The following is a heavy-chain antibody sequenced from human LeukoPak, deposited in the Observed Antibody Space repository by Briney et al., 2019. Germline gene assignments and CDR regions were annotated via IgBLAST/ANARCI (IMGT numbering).Heavy chain of an antibody. CDR1: GFTFSSYE. Sequence: GGSLRLSCAASGFTFSSYEMSWVRQAPGKGLEWVSYISSSGSTIYYADSLKGRFTISRDNAKNSLYLQVNSLRAEDTAVYYCARVTAAGCVYWGQGTLVTVSS. J-gene: IGHJ4*02. D-gene: IGHD6-13*01. V-gene: IGHV3-48*03. CDR3: ARVTAAGCVY. CDR2: ISSSGSTI.